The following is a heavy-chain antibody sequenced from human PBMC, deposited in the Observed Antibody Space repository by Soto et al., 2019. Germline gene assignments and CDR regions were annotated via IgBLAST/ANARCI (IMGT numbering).Heavy chain of an antibody. J-gene: IGHJ6*02. D-gene: IGHD2-2*01. V-gene: IGHV4-38-2*02. Sequence: SETLSLTCAVSGYSISSGYYWGWIRQPPGKGLEWIGSIYHSGSTYYNPSLKSRDTISVDTSKNQFSLKLSSVTAADTAVYYCARDQSRRYCSSTSCYGMDVWGQGTTVTVSS. CDR1: GYSISSGYY. CDR3: ARDQSRRYCSSTSCYGMDV. CDR2: IYHSGST.